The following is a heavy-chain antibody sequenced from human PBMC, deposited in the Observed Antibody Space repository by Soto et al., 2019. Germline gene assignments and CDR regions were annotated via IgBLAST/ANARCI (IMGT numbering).Heavy chain of an antibody. CDR3: ARLIGNSWLDS. CDR2: TYYRSKWDN. Sequence: SQTLSLICAISGDSVSTNSATWDWIRQSPSRGLEWLGRTYYRSKWDNDYAVSVKGPYTINPDISNNQLSLQLNSVTPGDTAVYYCARLIGNSWLDSWGQGILVTVSS. CDR1: GDSVSTNSAT. D-gene: IGHD2-8*01. V-gene: IGHV6-1*01. J-gene: IGHJ5*01.